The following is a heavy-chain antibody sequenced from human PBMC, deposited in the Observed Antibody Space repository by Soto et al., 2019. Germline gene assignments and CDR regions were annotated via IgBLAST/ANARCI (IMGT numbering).Heavy chain of an antibody. CDR3: ARDIVVVVAANPRLFDI. J-gene: IGHJ3*02. V-gene: IGHV3-48*01. D-gene: IGHD2-15*01. Sequence: GGSLRLSCAASGFTFSSYSMNWVRQAPGKGLEWVSYISSSSSTIYYADSVKGRFTISRDNAKNSLYLQMNSLRAEDTAVYYCARDIVVVVAANPRLFDIWGQGTTVTVSS. CDR2: ISSSSSTI. CDR1: GFTFSSYS.